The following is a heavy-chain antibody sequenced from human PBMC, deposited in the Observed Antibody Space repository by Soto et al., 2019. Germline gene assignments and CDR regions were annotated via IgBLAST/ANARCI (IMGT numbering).Heavy chain of an antibody. Sequence: ASVKVSCKASGYTFTSYAMHWVRQALGQRLEWMGWINAGNGNTKYSQKFQGRVTITRDTSASTAYMELSSLRSEDTAVYYCARRGSCSSTSCLDYWGQGTLVTVSS. J-gene: IGHJ4*02. CDR2: INAGNGNT. D-gene: IGHD2-2*01. CDR3: ARRGSCSSTSCLDY. CDR1: GYTFTSYA. V-gene: IGHV1-3*01.